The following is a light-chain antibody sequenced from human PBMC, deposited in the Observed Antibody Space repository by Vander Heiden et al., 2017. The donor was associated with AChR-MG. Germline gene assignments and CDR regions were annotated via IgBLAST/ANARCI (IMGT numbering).Light chain of an antibody. CDR1: QSVSSW. CDR3: QQYKTYSPET. CDR2: DAS. V-gene: IGKV1-5*01. J-gene: IGKJ1*01. Sequence: DIQMTQSPSTLSASVGDRVTITCRASQSVSSWLAWYQQKPGKPPKLLIYDASSLESGVPSRFSGSGSGTEFTLTISSLQPEDFATYFCQQYKTYSPETFGQGTKVEI.